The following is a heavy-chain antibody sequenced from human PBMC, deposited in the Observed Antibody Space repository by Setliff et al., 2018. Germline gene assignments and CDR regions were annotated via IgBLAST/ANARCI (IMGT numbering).Heavy chain of an antibody. CDR1: GYTVSNYW. D-gene: IGHD6-13*01. J-gene: IGHJ3*01. CDR3: ARLGSSSWYNDVFDF. Sequence: GESLKISCKGSGYTVSNYWVGWVRQMPGKGLEWMGVIYAGDSDTRYSPSFQGQVTFSADKSISTAYRQWSTLKASDTAMYYCARLGSSSWYNDVFDFWGPGTMVTVSS. CDR2: IYAGDSDT. V-gene: IGHV5-51*01.